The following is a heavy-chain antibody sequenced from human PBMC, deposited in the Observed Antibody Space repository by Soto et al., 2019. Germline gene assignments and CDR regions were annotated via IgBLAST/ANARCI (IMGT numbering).Heavy chain of an antibody. V-gene: IGHV1-58*01. CDR2: IVVGSGNT. CDR1: GFTFTSSA. D-gene: IGHD3-3*01. J-gene: IGHJ6*02. Sequence: SVKVSCKASGFTFTSSAVQWVRQARGQRLEWVGWIVVGSGNTNYAQKFQERVTITRDMSTSTAYMELSSLRSEDTAVYYCAATYTPLWSGSYYYGMGVWGQGTTVTVSS. CDR3: AATYTPLWSGSYYYGMGV.